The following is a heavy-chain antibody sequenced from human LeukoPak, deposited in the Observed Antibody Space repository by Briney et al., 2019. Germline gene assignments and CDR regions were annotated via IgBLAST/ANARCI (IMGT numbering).Heavy chain of an antibody. Sequence: GGSLRLSCAASGFTFSSYAMHWVRQAPGKGLEGVAVISYDGSNKYYADSVGGRFTISRDNAKNSLYLQMNSLRADDTAVYYCARFAAGGSYYYYMDVWGKGTTVTVSS. D-gene: IGHD6-25*01. J-gene: IGHJ6*03. V-gene: IGHV3-30-3*01. CDR1: GFTFSSYA. CDR3: ARFAAGGSYYYYMDV. CDR2: ISYDGSNK.